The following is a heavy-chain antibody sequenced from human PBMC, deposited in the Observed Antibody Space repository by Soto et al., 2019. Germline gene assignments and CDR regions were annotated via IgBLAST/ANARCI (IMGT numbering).Heavy chain of an antibody. CDR2: TRNKANSYTT. CDR1: GFTFSDHY. D-gene: IGHD2-15*01. Sequence: EVQLVESGGGLVQPGGSLRLSCAASGFTFSDHYMDWVRQAPGKGLEWVGRTRNKANSYTTEYAASVKGRFTISRGDSKSSLYLQMNSLKTEDTAVYYCARVHLCSGGSCYYFDYWGQGTLVTVSS. CDR3: ARVHLCSGGSCYYFDY. J-gene: IGHJ4*02. V-gene: IGHV3-72*01.